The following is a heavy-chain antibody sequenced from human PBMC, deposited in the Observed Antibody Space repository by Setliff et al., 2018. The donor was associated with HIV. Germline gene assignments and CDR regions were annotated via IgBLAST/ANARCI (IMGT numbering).Heavy chain of an antibody. V-gene: IGHV4-4*02. J-gene: IGHJ4*02. Sequence: PSETLSLTCAFSGDSISTGNWWRWVRQPPGKGLEWIGEIYHSGSTNYNPSLKSRVTLSVDKSNNQFSLKLTSVTAADTAVYYCAARPAAEFFEHWGQGTLVTVSS. CDR3: AARPAAEFFEH. D-gene: IGHD6-25*01. CDR2: IYHSGST. CDR1: GDSISTGNW.